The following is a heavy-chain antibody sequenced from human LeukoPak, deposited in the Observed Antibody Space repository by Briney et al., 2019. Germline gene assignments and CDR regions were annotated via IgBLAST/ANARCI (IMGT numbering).Heavy chain of an antibody. Sequence: PGGSLRLSCAASGFTFSNSAMSWVRQAPGKGLEGVSTLSGSGITTYYADSVTGRFTISRDNSKNTLYLQMNSLRAEDTAVYYCAKGIYSSGWSYFDYWGHGTLVTVSS. CDR2: LSGSGITT. J-gene: IGHJ4*01. V-gene: IGHV3-23*01. CDR3: AKGIYSSGWSYFDY. CDR1: GFTFSNSA. D-gene: IGHD6-19*01.